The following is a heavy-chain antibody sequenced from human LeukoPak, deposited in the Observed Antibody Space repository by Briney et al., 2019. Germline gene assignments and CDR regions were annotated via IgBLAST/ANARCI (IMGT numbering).Heavy chain of an antibody. CDR1: GGSISSGGYY. J-gene: IGHJ4*02. CDR3: ARGSRYYDYVWGSYRFIFDY. CDR2: IYHSGST. D-gene: IGHD3-16*02. Sequence: SQTLSLTCTVSGGSISSGGYYWSWIRQHPGKGLEWIGYIYHSGSTYYNPSLKSRVTISVDRSKNQFSLKLSSVTAADTAVYYCARGSRYYDYVWGSYRFIFDYWGQGTLVTVSS. V-gene: IGHV4-30-2*01.